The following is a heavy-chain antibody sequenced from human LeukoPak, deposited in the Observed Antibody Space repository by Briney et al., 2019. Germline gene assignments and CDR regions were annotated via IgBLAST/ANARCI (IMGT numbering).Heavy chain of an antibody. Sequence: SETLSLTCTVSDGSISSYYWSWIRQPAGKGLEWIGRIYTSGSTNYNPSLKSRVTMSVDTSKNQFSLKLSSVTAADTAVYYCARDRAEDYGSGSYYTPDWFDPWGQGTLVTVSS. V-gene: IGHV4-4*07. CDR3: ARDRAEDYGSGSYYTPDWFDP. D-gene: IGHD3-10*01. CDR2: IYTSGST. CDR1: DGSISSYY. J-gene: IGHJ5*02.